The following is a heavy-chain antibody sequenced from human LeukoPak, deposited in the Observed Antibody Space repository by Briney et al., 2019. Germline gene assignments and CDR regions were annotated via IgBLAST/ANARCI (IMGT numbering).Heavy chain of an antibody. V-gene: IGHV1-3*01. J-gene: IGHJ4*02. CDR1: GYTFTSYA. CDR2: INAGNGNT. Sequence: APVKVSCKASGYTFTSYAMHWVRQAPGQRLEWMGWINAGNGNTKYSRKFQGRVTITRDTSASTAYMELSSLRSEVTAVYYCARGQYGSGWYGIDYWGQGTLVIVSS. CDR3: ARGQYGSGWYGIDY. D-gene: IGHD6-19*01.